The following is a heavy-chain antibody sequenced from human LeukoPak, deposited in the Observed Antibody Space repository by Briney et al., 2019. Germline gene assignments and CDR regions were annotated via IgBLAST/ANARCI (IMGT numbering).Heavy chain of an antibody. Sequence: DSIQGRFTISRDNAENSLYLQMNSLRAEDTAVYYCAKEVQLEGSIPGYWGQGTLVTVSS. J-gene: IGHJ4*02. V-gene: IGHV3-21*06. D-gene: IGHD1-1*01. CDR3: AKEVQLEGSIPGY.